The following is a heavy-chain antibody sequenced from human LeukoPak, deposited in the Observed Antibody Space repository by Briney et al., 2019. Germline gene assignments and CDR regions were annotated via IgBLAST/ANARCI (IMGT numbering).Heavy chain of an antibody. Sequence: PGGSLRLFCAASGFTFSTFGMNWVRQAPDKGLEWVAFIQYDDSIEYYADSVKGRFTISRDNSKNTLYLQMSSLRAEDTAVYYCAKDHTVTRAFDPWGRGGRGAVSS. J-gene: IGHJ5*02. V-gene: IGHV3-30*02. CDR2: IQYDDSIE. D-gene: IGHD4-17*01. CDR3: AKDHTVTRAFDP. CDR1: GFTFSTFG.